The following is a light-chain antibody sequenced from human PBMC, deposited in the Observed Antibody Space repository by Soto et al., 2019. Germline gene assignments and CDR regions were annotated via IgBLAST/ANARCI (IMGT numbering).Light chain of an antibody. Sequence: DIQMTQSPSTLSASVGDRVTITCRASQSIGRWLAWYQQKPGKAPNLLIYDASSLKSGVLSRFSGSGSGTEFTLTISSLQPDDFATYYCQQYNSHFGQGTKLEIK. CDR2: DAS. CDR1: QSIGRW. CDR3: QQYNSH. V-gene: IGKV1-5*01. J-gene: IGKJ2*01.